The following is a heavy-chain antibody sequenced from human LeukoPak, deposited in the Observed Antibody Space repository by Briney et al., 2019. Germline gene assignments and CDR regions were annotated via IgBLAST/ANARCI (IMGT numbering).Heavy chain of an antibody. Sequence: PSETLSLTCTVSGGSISSYYWSWIRQPPGKGLEWIGYIYYSGSTNYNPSLKSRVTISVDTSKNQFSLKLSSVTAADTAVYYCARPKKKGWYGAFDIWGQGTMVTVSS. CDR1: GGSISSYY. CDR3: ARPKKKGWYGAFDI. D-gene: IGHD6-19*01. CDR2: IYYSGST. V-gene: IGHV4-59*01. J-gene: IGHJ3*02.